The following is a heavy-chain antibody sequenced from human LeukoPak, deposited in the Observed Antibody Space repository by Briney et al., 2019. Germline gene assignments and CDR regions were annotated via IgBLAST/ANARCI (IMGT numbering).Heavy chain of an antibody. J-gene: IGHJ4*02. Sequence: GASVKVSCKASGYTFTGYYMHWVRQAPGQGLEWMGIINPSGGSTSYAQKFQGRVTMTRDTSTSTVYMELSSLRSEDTAVYYCASSRRTLWFGEFPLGWGQGTLVAVSS. V-gene: IGHV1-46*01. CDR2: INPSGGST. CDR3: ASSRRTLWFGEFPLG. CDR1: GYTFTGYY. D-gene: IGHD3-10*01.